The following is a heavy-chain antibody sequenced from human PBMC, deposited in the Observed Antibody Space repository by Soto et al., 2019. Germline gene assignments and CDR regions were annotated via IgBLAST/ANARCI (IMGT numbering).Heavy chain of an antibody. V-gene: IGHV3-7*01. D-gene: IGHD5-12*01. CDR3: ETYSGYALPMDV. J-gene: IGHJ6*03. CDR1: GFALSSYW. Sequence: EVQLVESGGGLVQPGGSLRLSCAASGFALSSYWMTWVRQAPGKGLEWVASIDNYGSEIHYVGSVKGRFTISRDNAKNSVYLQMNSLRAEDSAMYSCETYSGYALPMDVWGKGTTVTVSS. CDR2: IDNYGSEI.